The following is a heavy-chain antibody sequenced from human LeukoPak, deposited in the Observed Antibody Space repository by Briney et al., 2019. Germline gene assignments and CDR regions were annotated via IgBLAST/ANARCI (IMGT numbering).Heavy chain of an antibody. CDR3: ARRDPDDSVDLDF. J-gene: IGHJ4*02. Sequence: SQTLSLTCTVSGHSLNSVDYHWRWIRQHPGKGLEWIGYISYRGSTYDNPSVKTRVTISLDTSKHSFSPKLSSVTGADTSIYYCARRDPDDSVDLDFWGQGTLVTVSS. CDR1: GHSLNSVDYH. CDR2: ISYRGST. D-gene: IGHD3-9*01. V-gene: IGHV4-31*03.